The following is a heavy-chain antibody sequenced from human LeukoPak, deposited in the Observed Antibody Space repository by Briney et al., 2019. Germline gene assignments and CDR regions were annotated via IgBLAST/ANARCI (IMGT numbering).Heavy chain of an antibody. J-gene: IGHJ6*02. D-gene: IGHD4-17*01. CDR3: ASGRYGDSDYYYYGMDV. V-gene: IGHV3-7*01. CDR1: GLTFSSYW. Sequence: PGGSLRLSCAASGLTFSSYWMSWVRQAPGKGLEWVANIKQDGSEKYYVDSVKGRFTISRDNAKNSLYLQMNSLRAEDTAVYYCASGRYGDSDYYYYGMDVWGQGTTVTVSS. CDR2: IKQDGSEK.